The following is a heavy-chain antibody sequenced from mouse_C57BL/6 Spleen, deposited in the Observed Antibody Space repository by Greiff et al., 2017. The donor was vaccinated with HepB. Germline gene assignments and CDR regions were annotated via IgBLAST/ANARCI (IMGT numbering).Heavy chain of an antibody. D-gene: IGHD2-3*01. CDR1: GYTFTDYN. CDR3: ARLYDGYYGYFDV. V-gene: IGHV1-18*01. J-gene: IGHJ1*03. Sequence: VQLQQSGPELVKPGASVKIPCKASGYTFTDYNMDWVKQSHGKSLEWIGDINPNNGGTIYNQKFKGKATLTVDKSSSTAYMELRSLTSEDTAVYYCARLYDGYYGYFDVWGTGTTVTVSS. CDR2: INPNNGGT.